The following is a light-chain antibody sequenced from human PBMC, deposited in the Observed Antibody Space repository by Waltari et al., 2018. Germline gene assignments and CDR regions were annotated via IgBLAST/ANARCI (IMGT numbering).Light chain of an antibody. CDR2: AAS. V-gene: IGKV3-15*01. CDR1: QSVRSN. J-gene: IGKJ4*01. Sequence: EIVMTQFPATLSVSPGERATLSCRASQSVRSNLAWYQQKPGQAPRLLIYAASPGATGIPASFSGSGAGTEFTLTISSLQSEDFAVYYCQQYNNWPLTFGGGTKVEIK. CDR3: QQYNNWPLT.